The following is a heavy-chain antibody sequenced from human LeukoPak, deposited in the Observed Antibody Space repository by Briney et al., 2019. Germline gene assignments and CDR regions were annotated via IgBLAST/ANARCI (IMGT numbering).Heavy chain of an antibody. CDR2: ISGSGDTT. D-gene: IGHD1-14*01. Sequence: GGSLRLSCAASGLTFYSYGMSWVRQAPGKGLEWVSGISGSGDTTYYADSVKGRFTISRDNSKNTLYLQMNSLRVEDTAVYYCAKGHSAHGTGFDCWGQGTLVAVHS. V-gene: IGHV3-23*01. CDR1: GLTFYSYG. J-gene: IGHJ4*02. CDR3: AKGHSAHGTGFDC.